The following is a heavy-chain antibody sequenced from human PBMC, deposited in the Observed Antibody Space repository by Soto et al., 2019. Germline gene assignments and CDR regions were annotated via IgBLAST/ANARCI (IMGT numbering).Heavy chain of an antibody. CDR2: IYPGDSDT. D-gene: IGHD6-13*01. CDR1: GYSFTSYW. J-gene: IGHJ6*02. CDR3: ARLRGERIAAAGTGFFNSHYYYYGMDV. Sequence: GESLKISCKGSGYSFTSYWIGWVRQMPGKGLEWMGIIYPGDSDTRYSPSFPGQVTISADKSISTAYLQWSSLKASDTAMYYCARLRGERIAAAGTGFFNSHYYYYGMDVWGQGTTVTVSS. V-gene: IGHV5-51*01.